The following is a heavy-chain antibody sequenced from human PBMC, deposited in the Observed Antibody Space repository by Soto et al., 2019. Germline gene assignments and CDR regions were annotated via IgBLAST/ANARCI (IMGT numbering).Heavy chain of an antibody. Sequence: SETLSLTCTVSGGSISSGGYYWSWIRQHPGKGLEWIGYIYYSGSTYYNPSLKSRVTISVDTSKNQFSLKLSSVTAADTAVYYCARLVVNYFDYWGQGTLVTISS. CDR2: IYYSGST. D-gene: IGHD3-22*01. CDR1: GGSISSGGYY. V-gene: IGHV4-31*03. J-gene: IGHJ4*02. CDR3: ARLVVNYFDY.